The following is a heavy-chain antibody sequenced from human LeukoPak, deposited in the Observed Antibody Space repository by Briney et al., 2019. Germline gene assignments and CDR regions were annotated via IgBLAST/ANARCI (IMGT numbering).Heavy chain of an antibody. D-gene: IGHD1-20*01. CDR1: GFTFSSYG. V-gene: IGHV3-30*18. CDR2: ISYDGSNK. CDR3: AKDRVRRNWNDGSYFDY. Sequence: GGSLRLSCAASGFTFSSYGMHWVRQAPGKGLEWVAVISYDGSNKYYADSVKGRFTISRDNSKNTLYLQMNSLRAEDTAVYYCAKDRVRRNWNDGSYFDYWGQGTLVTVSS. J-gene: IGHJ4*02.